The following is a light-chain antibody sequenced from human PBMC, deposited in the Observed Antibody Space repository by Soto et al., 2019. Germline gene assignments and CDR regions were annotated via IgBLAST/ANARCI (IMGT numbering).Light chain of an antibody. CDR1: QSISSY. CDR3: QQYDNLPPTWT. V-gene: IGKV1-33*01. Sequence: DIQMTQSPSSLSASVGDRVTITCRASQSISSYLNWYQQKPGKAPKLLIYDASNLETGVPSRFSGSGSGTDFTFTISSLQPEDIATYYCQQYDNLPPTWTFGQGTKVDIK. CDR2: DAS. J-gene: IGKJ1*01.